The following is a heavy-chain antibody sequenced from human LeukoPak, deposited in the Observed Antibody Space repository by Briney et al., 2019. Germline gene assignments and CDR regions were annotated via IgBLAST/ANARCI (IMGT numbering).Heavy chain of an antibody. J-gene: IGHJ4*02. V-gene: IGHV3-23*01. D-gene: IGHD7-27*01. CDR1: GFTFSSYA. Sequence: GGSLRLSCAASGFTFSSYAMSWVRQAPGKGLKWVSAISGSGGSTYYADSVKGRFTISRDNSKNTLYLQMNSLRAEDTAVYYCAKIKNWGPLVYYFDYWGQGTLVTVSS. CDR3: AKIKNWGPLVYYFDY. CDR2: ISGSGGST.